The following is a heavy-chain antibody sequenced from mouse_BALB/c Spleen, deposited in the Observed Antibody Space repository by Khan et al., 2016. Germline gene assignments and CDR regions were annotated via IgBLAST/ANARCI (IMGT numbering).Heavy chain of an antibody. CDR3: ANDVYFPAWFAY. CDR2: ITYSGST. D-gene: IGHD2-3*01. CDR1: GYSITSDYA. Sequence: VQLKESGPGLVKPSQSLFLTCTVTGYSITSDYAWNWIRQFPGNRLEWLGYITYSGSTTYNPSLKSRISITRDTSKNQFFLQLNSVITEDTATYYCANDVYFPAWFAYWGQGTLVTVSA. V-gene: IGHV3-2*02. J-gene: IGHJ3*01.